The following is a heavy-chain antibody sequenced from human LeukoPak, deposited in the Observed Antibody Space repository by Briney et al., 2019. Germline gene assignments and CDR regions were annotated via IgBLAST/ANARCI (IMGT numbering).Heavy chain of an antibody. CDR3: SRDTPQHLKRSDY. Sequence: ASVKVSCKASGYTLNRFGMSWVRQAPGQGLEWLGWINTYNGNTKFGEKFQGRVTLTTDTSTSTVYMELTSLRSDDTAVYFCSRDTPQHLKRSDYWGQGTLVTVSS. J-gene: IGHJ4*02. V-gene: IGHV1-18*01. D-gene: IGHD1-1*01. CDR2: INTYNGNT. CDR1: GYTLNRFG.